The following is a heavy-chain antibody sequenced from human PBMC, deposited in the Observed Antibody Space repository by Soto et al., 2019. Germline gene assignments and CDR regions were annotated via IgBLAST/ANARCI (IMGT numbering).Heavy chain of an antibody. V-gene: IGHV4-34*01. CDR3: ARGWGRIFDS. D-gene: IGHD7-27*01. CDR1: GGSFSGCY. CDR2: INHSGST. J-gene: IGHJ4*02. Sequence: PSETLSLTCAVYGGSFSGCYWSWIRQPPGKGLEWIGEINHSGSTNYNPSLKSRVTISVDTSKNQFSLKLSSVTAADTAVYYCARGWGRIFDSWGQGTLVTVSS.